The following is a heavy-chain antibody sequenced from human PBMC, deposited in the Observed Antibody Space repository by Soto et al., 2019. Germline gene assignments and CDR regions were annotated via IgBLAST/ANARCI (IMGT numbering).Heavy chain of an antibody. CDR2: IYYDGSNR. Sequence: PVGSLRLSCAASGFTFGTYAMHWVRQAPGKGLEWVAVIYYDGSNRYYGDAVKGRFTISRDNSKSTLYLQMSSLRAEDTAVYYCARAFCTNGVCYYFFDYWGHGTLVTVSS. D-gene: IGHD2-8*01. V-gene: IGHV3-33*01. J-gene: IGHJ4*01. CDR3: ARAFCTNGVCYYFFDY. CDR1: GFTFGTYA.